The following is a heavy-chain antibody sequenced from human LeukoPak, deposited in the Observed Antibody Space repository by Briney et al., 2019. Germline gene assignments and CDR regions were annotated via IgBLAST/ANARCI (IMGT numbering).Heavy chain of an antibody. V-gene: IGHV7-4-1*02. D-gene: IGHD3-3*01. CDR2: ININTGNP. J-gene: IGHJ3*02. CDR3: ARSPSFHYDFWSGYYHADAFDI. CDR1: GYTFTSYA. Sequence: ASVKVSCKASGYTFTSYAMNWVRQAPGQGLEWMGWININTGNPTYAQGFTGRFVFSLDTSVSTAYLQISSLKAEDTAVYYCARSPSFHYDFWSGYYHADAFDIWGQGTMVTVSS.